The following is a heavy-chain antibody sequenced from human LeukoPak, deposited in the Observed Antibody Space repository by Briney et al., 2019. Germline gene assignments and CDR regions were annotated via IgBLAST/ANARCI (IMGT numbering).Heavy chain of an antibody. CDR1: GGSISSSHYY. Sequence: SETLSLTCTVSGGSISSSHYYWGWIRQPPGKGLEWIGSIYYSGSTYYNPSLKSRVTISVDTSKNQFSLRLSSVTAADTAVYSCARRSSGYYDAFDIWGPGTMVTVSS. V-gene: IGHV4-39*01. J-gene: IGHJ3*02. D-gene: IGHD3-22*01. CDR3: ARRSSGYYDAFDI. CDR2: IYYSGST.